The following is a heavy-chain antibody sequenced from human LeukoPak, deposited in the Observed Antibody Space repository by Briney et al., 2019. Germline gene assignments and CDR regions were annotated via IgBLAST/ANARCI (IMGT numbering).Heavy chain of an antibody. J-gene: IGHJ5*02. Sequence: SSETLSLTCAVYGGSFSGYYWSWIRQPPGKGLEWIGEINHSGSTNYNPSLKSRVTISVDTSKNQFSLKLSSVTAADTAVYYCAAWYSSSWYPWFDPWGQGTLVTVSS. D-gene: IGHD6-13*01. CDR2: INHSGST. CDR1: GGSFSGYY. V-gene: IGHV4-34*01. CDR3: AAWYSSSWYPWFDP.